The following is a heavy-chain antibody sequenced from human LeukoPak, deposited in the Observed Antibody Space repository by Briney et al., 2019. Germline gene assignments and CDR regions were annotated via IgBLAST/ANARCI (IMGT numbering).Heavy chain of an antibody. CDR1: GGTFSSYA. CDR3: ARDQYQLFTGAFDY. CDR2: IIPIFGTA. D-gene: IGHD2-2*01. V-gene: IGHV1-69*13. Sequence: ASVKVSCKASGGTFSSYAISWVRQAPGQGLEWMGGIIPIFGTANYAQKFQGRVTITADESTSTAYMELSSLRSEDTAVYYCARDQYQLFTGAFDYWGQGTLVTVSS. J-gene: IGHJ4*02.